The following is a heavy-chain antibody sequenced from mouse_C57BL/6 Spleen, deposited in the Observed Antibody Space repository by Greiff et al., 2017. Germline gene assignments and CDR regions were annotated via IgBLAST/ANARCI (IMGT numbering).Heavy chain of an antibody. V-gene: IGHV1-54*01. Sequence: QVQLKESGAELVRPGTSVKVSCKASGYAFTNYLIEWVKQRPGQGLEWIGVINPGSGGTNYNEKFKGKATLTADKSSSTAYMQLSSLTSEDSAVYFCARGGSNYLFAYWGQGTLVTVSA. D-gene: IGHD2-5*01. CDR2: INPGSGGT. CDR3: ARGGSNYLFAY. J-gene: IGHJ3*01. CDR1: GYAFTNYL.